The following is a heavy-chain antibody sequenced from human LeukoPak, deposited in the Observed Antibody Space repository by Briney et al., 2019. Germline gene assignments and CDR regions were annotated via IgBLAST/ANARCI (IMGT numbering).Heavy chain of an antibody. CDR1: GDSVSSNSAA. Sequence: SQTLSLTCALSGDSVSSNSAAWSWIRQSPSRGLEWLGRTYYRSRWYNDYAVSVKSRITIYPDTSRNQFSLQLNSVTPEVTAVYYCAKDRLGSSSTFFDYWGQGTLVTVSS. V-gene: IGHV6-1*01. CDR3: AKDRLGSSSTFFDY. CDR2: TYYRSRWYN. J-gene: IGHJ4*02. D-gene: IGHD2-2*01.